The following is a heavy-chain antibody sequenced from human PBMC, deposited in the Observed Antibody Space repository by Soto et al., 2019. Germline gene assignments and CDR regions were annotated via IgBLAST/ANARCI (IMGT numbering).Heavy chain of an antibody. CDR1: GGSISSGDYY. CDR3: ARESLVGAKSFAS. Sequence: LSLTCTVSGGSISSGDYYWSWIRQPPGKGLGWIGYIYYSGSTYYNPSLKSRVTISVDTSKNQFSLKLSSVTAADTAVYYCARESLVGAKSFASWGLDTLAPVSS. D-gene: IGHD1-26*01. CDR2: IYYSGST. J-gene: IGHJ1*01. V-gene: IGHV4-30-4*01.